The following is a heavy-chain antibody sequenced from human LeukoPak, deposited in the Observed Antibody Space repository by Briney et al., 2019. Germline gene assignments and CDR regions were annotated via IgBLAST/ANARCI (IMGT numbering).Heavy chain of an antibody. J-gene: IGHJ4*02. CDR1: GFTSSSYW. D-gene: IGHD3-22*01. V-gene: IGHV3-7*01. Sequence: GGSLRLSCAASGFTSSSYWMSWVRQAPGKGLEWVANIKQDGSEKYYVDSVKGRFTISRDNAKNSLYLQMNSLRAEDTAVYYCARDGDGSGYYIDYWGQGTLVTVSS. CDR3: ARDGDGSGYYIDY. CDR2: IKQDGSEK.